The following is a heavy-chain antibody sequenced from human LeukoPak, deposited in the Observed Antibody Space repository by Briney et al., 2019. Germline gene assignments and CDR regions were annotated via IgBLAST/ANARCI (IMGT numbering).Heavy chain of an antibody. V-gene: IGHV3-30*18. Sequence: AGGSLRLSCAASGFTFRSYGMHWVRQAPGKGLEWVSLISYDGTNKYYADSVKGRFTISRDNSKNTLYLQMNSLRAEDTAVYYCAKEGEYCGGDCFDYWGQGTRVTVSS. CDR1: GFTFRSYG. CDR3: AKEGEYCGGDCFDY. CDR2: ISYDGTNK. D-gene: IGHD2-21*01. J-gene: IGHJ4*02.